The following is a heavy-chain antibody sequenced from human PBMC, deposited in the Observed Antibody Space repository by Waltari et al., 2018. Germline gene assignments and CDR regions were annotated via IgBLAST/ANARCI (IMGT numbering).Heavy chain of an antibody. D-gene: IGHD5-18*01. J-gene: IGHJ4*02. V-gene: IGHV3-7*01. CDR2: IKQDGSEK. CDR1: GFTFSSYW. CDR3: AREGEYSCFDY. Sequence: EVQLVESGGGLVQPGGSLRLSCAASGFTFSSYWMSWVRQAPGKGLEWVANIKQDGSEKDYVDSVKGRFTISRDNAKNSLYLQMNSLRAEDTAVYYCAREGEYSCFDYWGQGTLVTVSS.